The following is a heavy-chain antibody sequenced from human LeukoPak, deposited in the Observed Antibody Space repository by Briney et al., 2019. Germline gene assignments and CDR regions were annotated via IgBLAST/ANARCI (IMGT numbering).Heavy chain of an antibody. V-gene: IGHV4-39*01. D-gene: IGHD3-22*01. Sequence: SETLSLTCTVSGGSISSSSYYWGWIRQPPGEGLEWIGSIHYSGSTCYNPSLKSRVTISVDTSKNQFSLKLSSVTAADTAVYYCAREYYYDSSGYSNWYFDLWGRGTLVTVSS. CDR3: AREYYYDSSGYSNWYFDL. CDR2: IHYSGST. CDR1: GGSISSSSYY. J-gene: IGHJ2*01.